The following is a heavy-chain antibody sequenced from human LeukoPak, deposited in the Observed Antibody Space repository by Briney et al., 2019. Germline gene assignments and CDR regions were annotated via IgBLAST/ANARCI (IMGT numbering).Heavy chain of an antibody. V-gene: IGHV4-61*08. J-gene: IGHJ3*02. CDR1: GGSISSGDYY. CDR3: ARDPSNTDAFDI. CDR2: IYYSGST. D-gene: IGHD2/OR15-2a*01. Sequence: SQTLSLTCTVSGGSISSGDYYWSWIRQPPGKGLEWIGYIYYSGSTNYNPSLKSRVTISVDTSKNQFSLELSSVTAADTAVYYCARDPSNTDAFDIWGQGTMVTVSS.